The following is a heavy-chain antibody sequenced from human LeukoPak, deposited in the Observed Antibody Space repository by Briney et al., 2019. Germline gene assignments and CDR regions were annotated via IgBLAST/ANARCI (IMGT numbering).Heavy chain of an antibody. CDR1: GGTFSSYA. Sequence: SVKVSCKASGGTFSSYAISWVRQAPGQGLEWMGRIIPILGIANYAQKFQGRVTITADKSTSTAYMELSSLRSEDTAVYYCAIRLISGSYFKGDYFDYWGQGTLVTVSS. D-gene: IGHD1-26*01. V-gene: IGHV1-69*04. CDR2: IIPILGIA. J-gene: IGHJ4*02. CDR3: AIRLISGSYFKGDYFDY.